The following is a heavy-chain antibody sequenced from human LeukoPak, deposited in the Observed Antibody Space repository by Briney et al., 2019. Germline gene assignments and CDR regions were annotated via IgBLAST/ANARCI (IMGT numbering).Heavy chain of an antibody. V-gene: IGHV3-23*01. CDR2: ISGSGGST. J-gene: IGHJ3*02. Sequence: PGGSLRLSCAASGFTFSSYAMSWVRQAPGKGLEWVSAISGSGGSTYYADSVKGGFTISRDNSKNTLYLQLNSLRAEDTAVYYCAKASYYSDSSGYYDYAAFDIWGQGTMVTVSS. CDR3: AKASYYSDSSGYYDYAAFDI. CDR1: GFTFSSYA. D-gene: IGHD3-22*01.